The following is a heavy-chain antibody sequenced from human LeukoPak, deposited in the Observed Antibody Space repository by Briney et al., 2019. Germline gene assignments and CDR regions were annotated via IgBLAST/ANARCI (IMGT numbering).Heavy chain of an antibody. Sequence: ASVKVSCKASGYTFTSYDINWVRQATGQGLGWMGWMNPNSGNTDYAQKFQGRYTITINTSISTAYMELSSLRSEDTAVYYCARAFGGHDEWYYFDYWGQGTLVTVSS. J-gene: IGHJ4*02. D-gene: IGHD5-12*01. CDR1: GYTFTSYD. CDR2: MNPNSGNT. CDR3: ARAFGGHDEWYYFDY. V-gene: IGHV1-8*03.